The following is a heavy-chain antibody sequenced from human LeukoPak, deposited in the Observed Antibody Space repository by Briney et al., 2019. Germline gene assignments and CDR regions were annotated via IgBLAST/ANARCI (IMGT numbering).Heavy chain of an antibody. Sequence: RGSLRLSCAASGFTFSSYAMSWVRQAPGNGLEWVSAIIGSGGRAYYADSVKGRFTISRDKSTNTPYLQMNSLRAEDTAVYYCAKEQIPSGNGWFDYWGQGTLVTVSS. J-gene: IGHJ4*02. CDR2: IIGSGGRA. CDR1: GFTFSSYA. V-gene: IGHV3-23*01. CDR3: AKEQIPSGNGWFDY. D-gene: IGHD2-15*01.